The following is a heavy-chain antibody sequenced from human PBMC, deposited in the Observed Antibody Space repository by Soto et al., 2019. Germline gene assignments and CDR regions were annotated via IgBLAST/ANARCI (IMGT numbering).Heavy chain of an antibody. CDR2: IIPILGIA. J-gene: IGHJ3*02. D-gene: IGHD4-17*01. CDR3: ARDYGESEAFDI. Sequence: SSVKVSCKASGGTFSSYTISWVRQAPGQGLEWMGRIIPILGIANYAQKFQGRVTITADKSTSTAYMELSSLRSEDTAVYYRARDYGESEAFDIWGKGTMVTVSS. V-gene: IGHV1-69*04. CDR1: GGTFSSYT.